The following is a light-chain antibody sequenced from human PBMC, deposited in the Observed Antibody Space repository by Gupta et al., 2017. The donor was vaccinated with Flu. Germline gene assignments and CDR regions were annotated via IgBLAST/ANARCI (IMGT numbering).Light chain of an antibody. V-gene: IGKV2-30*01. CDR1: EGLVYSDGNTY. CDR3: MQGSRWPWT. J-gene: IGKJ1*01. Sequence: DVVMTQSPLSLPVTLGQPASISCRSSEGLVYSDGNTYLHWFQLRAGQSPRRLIYQISRRESGVPDRFSGSGSGTDFTLKISRVESEDVGVYFCMQGSRWPWTFGQGTKVEIK. CDR2: QIS.